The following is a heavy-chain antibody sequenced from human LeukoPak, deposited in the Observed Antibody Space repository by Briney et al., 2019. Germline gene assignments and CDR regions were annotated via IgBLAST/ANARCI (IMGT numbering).Heavy chain of an antibody. V-gene: IGHV3-11*04. CDR1: GFTFSDYY. Sequence: GGSLRLSCAASGFTFSDYYMSWIRQTPGKGLEWVSYISSSGSTIYYADSVKGRFTISRDNAKNSLYLQMNSLRAEDTAVYYCATDPEYYYDSSGWGQGTLVTVSS. CDR3: ATDPEYYYDSSG. J-gene: IGHJ4*02. CDR2: ISSSGSTI. D-gene: IGHD3-22*01.